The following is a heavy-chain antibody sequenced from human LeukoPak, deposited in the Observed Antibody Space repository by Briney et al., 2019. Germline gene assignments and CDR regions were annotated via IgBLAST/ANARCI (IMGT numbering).Heavy chain of an antibody. J-gene: IGHJ4*02. CDR3: ARGGGQDGYNEGVPWSY. D-gene: IGHD5-24*01. CDR2: INPNSGGT. V-gene: IGHV1-2*02. CDR1: GYTFNGYY. Sequence: ASVKVSCKASGYTFNGYYMHWVRQALGQGLEWMGWINPNSGGTNYAQKFQGRVTMTRDTSISTAYMELSRLRSDDTAVYYCARGGGQDGYNEGVPWSYWGQGTLVTVSS.